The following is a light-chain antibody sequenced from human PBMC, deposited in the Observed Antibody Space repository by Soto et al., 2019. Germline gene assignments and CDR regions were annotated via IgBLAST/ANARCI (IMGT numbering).Light chain of an antibody. CDR2: DAS. CDR3: QQYNDWPPIT. J-gene: IGKJ5*01. CDR1: QSVSSN. V-gene: IGKV3-15*01. Sequence: EIVLTESPATLSVSPGQRATLSSTASQSVSSNLAWYQQKPGQAHRLRIYDASTRATVIPARFSGSGSGTEFTLTISSLQSEDFAVYYGQQYNDWPPITFGQGTRLEIK.